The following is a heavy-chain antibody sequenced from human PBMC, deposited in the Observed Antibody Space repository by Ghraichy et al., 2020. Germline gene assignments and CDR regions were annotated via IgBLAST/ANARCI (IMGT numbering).Heavy chain of an antibody. CDR3: ARGGGGYFHIDY. J-gene: IGHJ4*02. V-gene: IGHV1-18*01. CDR1: DYTFTSFA. CDR2: ISAYNRNT. Sequence: ASVKVSCKASDYTFTSFAINWVRQAPGQGLEWMGWISAYNRNTNYAQKLQGRVTMTTDTSTNTAYMGLRSLISDDTAVYYCARGGGGYFHIDYWGQGTLVTVSS. D-gene: IGHD3-22*01.